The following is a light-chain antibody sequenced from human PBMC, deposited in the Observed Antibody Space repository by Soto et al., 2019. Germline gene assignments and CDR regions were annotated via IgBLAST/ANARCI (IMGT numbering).Light chain of an antibody. V-gene: IGKV1-5*03. J-gene: IGKJ1*01. CDR2: KAS. CDR3: KQYNSYSRT. Sequence: DIQMTQSPSTLSASVGDRVTITCRASQSFGRWLAWYQQKPGKAHKLLIYKASILQSGVQSRFSGSGSGTEFTLTISSLQRDDFATYYCKQYNSYSRTFGQGTKVDIK. CDR1: QSFGRW.